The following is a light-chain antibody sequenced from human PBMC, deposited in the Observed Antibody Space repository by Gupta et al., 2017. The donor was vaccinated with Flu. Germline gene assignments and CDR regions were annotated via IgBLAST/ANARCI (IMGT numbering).Light chain of an antibody. V-gene: IGKV1-39*01. CDR2: AAS. Sequence: DRVTITCRASQSISSYLNWYQQKPGKAPKLLIYAASSLQSEVPSRFSGSGSGTDFTLTISSLQPEDFATYYCQQSYSTLLYTFGQGTKLEIK. CDR3: QQSYSTLLYT. CDR1: QSISSY. J-gene: IGKJ2*01.